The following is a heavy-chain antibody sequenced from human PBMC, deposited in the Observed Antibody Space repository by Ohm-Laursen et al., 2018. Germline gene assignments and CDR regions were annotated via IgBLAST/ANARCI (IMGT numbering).Heavy chain of an antibody. V-gene: IGHV3-74*01. CDR3: ARSGNSDHSPLDY. CDR2: IYSDGSNT. J-gene: IGHJ4*02. CDR1: GFTFSHYW. D-gene: IGHD5-12*01. Sequence: SLRLSCAASGFTFSHYWMHWVRQAPGTGLVWVSRIYSDGSNTDYADSVKGRFTISRDNAKKTLYLQMNRLRGDDTATYYCARSGNSDHSPLDYWGQGTLVTVSS.